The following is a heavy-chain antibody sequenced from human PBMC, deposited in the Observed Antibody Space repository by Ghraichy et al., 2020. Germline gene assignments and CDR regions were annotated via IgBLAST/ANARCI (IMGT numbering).Heavy chain of an antibody. Sequence: GGSLRLSCAASGFTFSSYAMSWVRQAPGKGLEWVSTVSGSGGNTYYADSVKGRFTISRDNSKNTLYLQMNTLRAEDTAVFYCAKGRKYIDFWSGYSKDGMDVWSQGTTVTVSS. CDR2: VSGSGGNT. D-gene: IGHD3-3*01. CDR1: GFTFSSYA. V-gene: IGHV3-23*01. CDR3: AKGRKYIDFWSGYSKDGMDV. J-gene: IGHJ6*02.